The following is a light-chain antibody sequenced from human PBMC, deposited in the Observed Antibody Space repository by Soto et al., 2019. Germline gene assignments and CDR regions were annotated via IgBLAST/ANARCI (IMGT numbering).Light chain of an antibody. V-gene: IGLV2-8*01. CDR2: EVS. Sequence: QSALTQPPSASGSPGQSVTISCTGTSSDVGGYNYVSWYQQHPGKAPKLMIYEVSKRPSGVPDRFSGSKSGNTASLTVSGLQAEDEADYYFSSYAGSHNVVFGGGTKLT. CDR3: SSYAGSHNVV. CDR1: SSDVGGYNY. J-gene: IGLJ2*01.